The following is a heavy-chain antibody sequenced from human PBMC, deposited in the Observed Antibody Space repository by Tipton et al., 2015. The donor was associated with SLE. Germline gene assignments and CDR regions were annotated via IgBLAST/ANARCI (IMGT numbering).Heavy chain of an antibody. J-gene: IGHJ3*02. V-gene: IGHV4-30-4*01. D-gene: IGHD3-22*01. Sequence: TLSLTCTVSGGSISSGDYYWSWIRQPPGKGLEWIGYIYYSGSTYYKPSLKSRVTISVDTSKNQFSLKLSSVTAADTAVYYCARDRSWYYDSSGYLNAFDIWGQGTMVTVSS. CDR1: GGSISSGDYY. CDR2: IYYSGST. CDR3: ARDRSWYYDSSGYLNAFDI.